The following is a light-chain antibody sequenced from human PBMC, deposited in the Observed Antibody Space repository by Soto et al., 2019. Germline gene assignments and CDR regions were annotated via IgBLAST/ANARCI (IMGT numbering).Light chain of an antibody. CDR1: DVGGYNY. CDR2: EVN. J-gene: IGLJ1*01. V-gene: IGLV2-8*01. Sequence: DVGGYNYVSWYQQHPGKAPKPIIYEVNKRPSGVPDRFSGSKSGNTASLTVSGLQAEDEADYYCCSYAGTPYVFGTGTKVTDL. CDR3: CSYAGTPYV.